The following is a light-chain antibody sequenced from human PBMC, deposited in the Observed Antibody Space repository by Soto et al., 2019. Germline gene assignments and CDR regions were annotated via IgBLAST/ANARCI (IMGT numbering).Light chain of an antibody. J-gene: IGKJ2*01. CDR3: QQYDSYTYI. V-gene: IGKV1-5*03. Sequence: DIQMTQSPSTLSASVGDRVTITCRASQSISSWLAWYQQKPGKAPKLLIYKASSLESGVPSRISGSGSGTQVTLTIRSLQSNDFATYYSQQYDSYTYIFGQGIRIEI. CDR2: KAS. CDR1: QSISSW.